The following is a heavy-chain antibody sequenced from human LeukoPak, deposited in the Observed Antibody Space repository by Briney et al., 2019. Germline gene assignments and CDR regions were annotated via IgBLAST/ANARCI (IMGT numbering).Heavy chain of an antibody. D-gene: IGHD2-15*01. CDR3: ARAGESQECSGGSCYHFDY. V-gene: IGHV1-46*01. CDR2: INPSGGST. CDR1: GYTFTSYY. Sequence: ASVKVSCKASGYTFTSYYMHWVRQAPGQGLEWMGIINPSGGSTSYAQKFQGRVTMTRDMSTSTVYMELSSLRPEDTAVYYCARAGESQECSGGSCYHFDYWGQGTLVTVSP. J-gene: IGHJ4*02.